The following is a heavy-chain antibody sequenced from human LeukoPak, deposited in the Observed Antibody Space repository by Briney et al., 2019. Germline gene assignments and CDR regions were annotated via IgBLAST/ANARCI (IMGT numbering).Heavy chain of an antibody. Sequence: GRSLRLSCAASGFTFDDYAMHWVRQAPGKGLEWVSGISWNSGSIGYADSVKGRFTISRDNAKNSLYLQMNSLRAEDTALYYCAKEGPGSIMLEYSSSLLGTYGMDVWGQGTTVTVSS. CDR3: AKEGPGSIMLEYSSSLLGTYGMDV. V-gene: IGHV3-9*01. CDR1: GFTFDDYA. D-gene: IGHD6-6*01. CDR2: ISWNSGSI. J-gene: IGHJ6*02.